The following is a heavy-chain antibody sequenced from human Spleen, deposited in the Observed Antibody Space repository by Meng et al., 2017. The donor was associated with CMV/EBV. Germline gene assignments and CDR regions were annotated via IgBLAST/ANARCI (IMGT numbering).Heavy chain of an antibody. Sequence: QVRLQRWGAGLLKPSETLSLTVAVDGGSFSGYYWSWIRQPPGKGLEWIGEINHRGSTNYNPSLKSRVTISVDTSKNQFSLKLSSVTAADTAVYYCARRPGGENDSSGYYSFDYWGQGTLVTVSS. CDR2: INHRGST. D-gene: IGHD3-22*01. J-gene: IGHJ4*02. CDR1: GGSFSGYY. CDR3: ARRPGGENDSSGYYSFDY. V-gene: IGHV4-34*01.